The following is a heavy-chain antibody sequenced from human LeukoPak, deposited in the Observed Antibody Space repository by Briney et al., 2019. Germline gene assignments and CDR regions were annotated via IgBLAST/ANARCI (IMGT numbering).Heavy chain of an antibody. J-gene: IGHJ4*02. CDR2: ISSSGSTI. Sequence: PGGSLRLSCAASGFTFSSYEMNWVRQAPGKGLEWVSYISSSGSTIYYADSVKGRFTISRDNAKNSLYLQMNSLRAEDTAAYYCARFFMLRYFDWLPYFDYWGQGTLVTVSS. CDR3: ARFFMLRYFDWLPYFDY. V-gene: IGHV3-48*03. CDR1: GFTFSSYE. D-gene: IGHD3-9*01.